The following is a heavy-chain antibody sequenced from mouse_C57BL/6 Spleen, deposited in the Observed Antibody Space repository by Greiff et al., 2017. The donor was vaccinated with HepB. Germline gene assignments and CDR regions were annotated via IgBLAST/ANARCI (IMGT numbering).Heavy chain of an antibody. Sequence: EVMLVESGPGMVKPSQSLSLTCTVTGYSITSGYDWHWIRHFPGNKLEWMGYISYSGSTNYNPSLKSRISITHDTSKNHFFLKLNSVTTEDTATYYCARGDYDGLFDYWGQGTTLTVSS. CDR3: ARGDYDGLFDY. CDR1: GYSITSGYD. J-gene: IGHJ2*01. D-gene: IGHD2-3*01. CDR2: ISYSGST. V-gene: IGHV3-1*01.